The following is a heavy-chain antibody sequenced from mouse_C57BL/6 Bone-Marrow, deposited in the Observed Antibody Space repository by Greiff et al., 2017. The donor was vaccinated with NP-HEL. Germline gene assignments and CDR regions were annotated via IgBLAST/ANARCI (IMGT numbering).Heavy chain of an antibody. Sequence: EVKVEESGGGLVKPGGSLKLSCAASGFTFSSYAMSWVRQTPEKRLEWVATISDGGSYTYYPDNVKGRFTISRDNAKNNLYLQMSHLKSEDTAMYYCARYDYAGDYYAMDYWGQGTSVTVSS. V-gene: IGHV5-4*03. D-gene: IGHD2-4*01. CDR2: ISDGGSYT. J-gene: IGHJ4*01. CDR1: GFTFSSYA. CDR3: ARYDYAGDYYAMDY.